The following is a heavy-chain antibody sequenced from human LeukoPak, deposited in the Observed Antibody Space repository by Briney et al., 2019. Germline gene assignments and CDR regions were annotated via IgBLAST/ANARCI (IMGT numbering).Heavy chain of an antibody. D-gene: IGHD2-15*01. V-gene: IGHV4-59*01. CDR2: FYYSGSD. CDR1: GASITNYY. Sequence: PSETLSLTCTVSGASITNYYWNRIRQPPGKGLEWIGYFYYSGSDNYNPSLKSRITISVDTSKNQFSLKLSSVTAADTAVYYCVRGYCSGATCYHFDYWGQGTLVTVSS. CDR3: VRGYCSGATCYHFDY. J-gene: IGHJ4*02.